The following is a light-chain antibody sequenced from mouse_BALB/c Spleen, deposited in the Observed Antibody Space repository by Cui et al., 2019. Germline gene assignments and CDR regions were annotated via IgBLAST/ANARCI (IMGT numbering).Light chain of an antibody. CDR3: QQGQSYPYT. Sequence: QINQSPSSLSASLGDTITITCHASQNINFWLSWYQQKPGNIPKLLIYKASNLHTGVPSRFSGSGSGTGFTLTISSLQPEDIATYYCQQGQSYPYTFGGGTKLEIK. J-gene: IGKJ2*01. CDR2: KAS. CDR1: QNINFW. V-gene: IGKV11-125*01.